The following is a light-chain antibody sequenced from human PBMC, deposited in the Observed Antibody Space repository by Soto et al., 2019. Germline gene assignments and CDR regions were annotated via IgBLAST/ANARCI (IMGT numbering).Light chain of an antibody. V-gene: IGKV1-39*01. CDR2: AAS. CDR1: QTIRVS. J-gene: IGKJ5*01. CDR3: QQSYSTPIT. Sequence: DIQMTQSPSSLSASVGDSVNITCRASQTIRVSLNWYQKKPGKAPNLLIYAASSLQSGVPSRFSGSGSGTDVTLTISSLQPEDCETYYCQQSYSTPITFGQGTRLEIK.